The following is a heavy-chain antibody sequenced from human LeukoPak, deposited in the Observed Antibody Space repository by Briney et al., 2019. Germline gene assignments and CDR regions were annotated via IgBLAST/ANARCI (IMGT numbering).Heavy chain of an antibody. V-gene: IGHV4-4*07. J-gene: IGHJ3*02. CDR3: ARAEIGGRDGYNYWVDAFDI. D-gene: IGHD5-24*01. CDR1: GGSISSYY. Sequence: SETLSLTCTVSGGSISSYYWSWIRQPAGKGLEWIGRIYTSGSTNYNPSLKSRVTMSVDTSKNQFSLKLSSVTAADTAVYYCARAEIGGRDGYNYWVDAFDIWGQGTMVTVSS. CDR2: IYTSGST.